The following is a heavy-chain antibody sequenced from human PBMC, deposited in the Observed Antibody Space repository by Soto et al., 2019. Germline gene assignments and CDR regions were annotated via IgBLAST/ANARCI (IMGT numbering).Heavy chain of an antibody. J-gene: IGHJ5*02. CDR1: GYSIISSDFY. CDR3: ARHSLALRKNNWFDP. D-gene: IGHD3-3*02. V-gene: IGHV4-39*01. CDR2: IFYLGSS. Sequence: SETLSLTCTVSGYSIISSDFYWGWVRQPPGKGLEWIGSIFYLGSSYYNPSLKSRVTMSVDTSKNQFSLRLRSVTAADTALYFCARHSLALRKNNWFDPWGQGIMVTVS.